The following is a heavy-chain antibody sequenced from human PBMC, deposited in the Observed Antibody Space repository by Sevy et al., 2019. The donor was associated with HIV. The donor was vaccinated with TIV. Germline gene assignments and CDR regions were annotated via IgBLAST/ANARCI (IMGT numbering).Heavy chain of an antibody. Sequence: GESLKISCAGSGFAFYDYSMSWIRQAPGKGLEWVATLSFGCGKINYADSVKGRFTISRDNSKNSFYLQMDNLRVEDTALYYCAREGCTRPHDYWGQGTRVTVSS. CDR1: GFAFYDYS. D-gene: IGHD2-8*01. CDR3: AREGCTRPHDY. V-gene: IGHV3-23*01. CDR2: LSFGCGKI. J-gene: IGHJ4*02.